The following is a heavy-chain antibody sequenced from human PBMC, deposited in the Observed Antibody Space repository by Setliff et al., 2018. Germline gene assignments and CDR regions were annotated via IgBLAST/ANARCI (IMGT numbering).Heavy chain of an antibody. V-gene: IGHV3-30*03. CDR2: ISYDGSNK. CDR3: ARDQYDSSGYYLGKDY. CDR1: GGSISSSSYY. J-gene: IGHJ4*02. Sequence: LSLTCTVSGGSISSSSYYWGWVRQAPGKGLEWVAVISYDGSNKYYADSVKGRFTISRDNSKNTLYLQMNSLRAEDTAVYYCARDQYDSSGYYLGKDYWGQGTLVTVSS. D-gene: IGHD3-22*01.